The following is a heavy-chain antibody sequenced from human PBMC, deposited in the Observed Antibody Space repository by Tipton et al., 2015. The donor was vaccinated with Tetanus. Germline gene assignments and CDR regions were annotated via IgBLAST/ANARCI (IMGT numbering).Heavy chain of an antibody. CDR3: ASRGYCSSTSCYTSGGYYYYYGMDV. Sequence: QVQLVQSGAEVKKPGSSVKVSCKASGGTFSSYAISWVRQAPGQGLEWMGGIIPIFGTANYAQQFQGRVTITADESTSTAYMELSSLRSEDTAVYYGASRGYCSSTSCYTSGGYYYYYGMDVWGQGTTVTVSS. V-gene: IGHV1-69*01. J-gene: IGHJ6*02. CDR1: GGTFSSYA. D-gene: IGHD2-2*02. CDR2: IIPIFGTA.